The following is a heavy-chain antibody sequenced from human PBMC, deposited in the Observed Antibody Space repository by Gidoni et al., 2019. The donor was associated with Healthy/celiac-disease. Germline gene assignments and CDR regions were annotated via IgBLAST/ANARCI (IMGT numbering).Heavy chain of an antibody. Sequence: QVQLVQSGAELKKPGASVTVSCTASGYTFTSYYMHWVRQAPGQGLEWMGVINPSGGSTSYAQKFEGRVTMTRDTSTSTVDMELSSLRSEDTAVYYCARYSYGFDYWGQGTLVTVSS. CDR2: INPSGGST. CDR3: ARYSYGFDY. V-gene: IGHV1-46*01. CDR1: GYTFTSYY. J-gene: IGHJ4*02. D-gene: IGHD5-18*01.